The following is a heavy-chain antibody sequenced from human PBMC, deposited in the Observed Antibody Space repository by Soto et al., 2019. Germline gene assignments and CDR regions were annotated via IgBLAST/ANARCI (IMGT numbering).Heavy chain of an antibody. D-gene: IGHD6-13*01. J-gene: IGHJ5*02. CDR1: GFTFSSYA. CDR2: ISSNGGST. V-gene: IGHV3-64D*08. CDR3: VPLGAAAENNWFDP. Sequence: PGGSLRLSCSASGFTFSSYAMHWVRQAPGKGLEYVSAISSNGGSTYYADSVKGRFTISRDNSKNTLYLQMSSLRAEDTAVYYWVPLGAAAENNWFDPWGQGPLVTVSS.